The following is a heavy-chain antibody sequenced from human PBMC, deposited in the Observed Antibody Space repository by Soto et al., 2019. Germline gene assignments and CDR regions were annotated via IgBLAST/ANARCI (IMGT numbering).Heavy chain of an antibody. D-gene: IGHD1-26*01. CDR3: ARDTPSPTMWGYYYYYGMDV. CDR1: GFTFSSYS. Sequence: PGGSLRLSCAASGFTFSSYSMNWVRQAPGKGLEWVSSISSSSSYIYYADSVKGRFTISRDNAKNSLYLQMNSLRAEDTAVYYCARDTPSPTMWGYYYYYGMDVWGQGTTVTVSS. CDR2: ISSSSSYI. J-gene: IGHJ6*02. V-gene: IGHV3-21*01.